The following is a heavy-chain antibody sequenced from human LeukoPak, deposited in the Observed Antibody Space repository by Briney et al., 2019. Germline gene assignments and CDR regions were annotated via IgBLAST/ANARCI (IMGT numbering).Heavy chain of an antibody. D-gene: IGHD5-18*01. J-gene: IGHJ5*02. CDR2: IIPIFGTA. CDR1: GGTFSSYA. Sequence: VASVKVSCKASGGTFSSYAISWVRQAPGQGLEWMGRIIPIFGTANYAQKFQGRVTITTDESTSTAYMELSSLRSEDTAVYYCARGPRIQLYPNWFDPWGQGTLVTVSS. CDR3: ARGPRIQLYPNWFDP. V-gene: IGHV1-69*05.